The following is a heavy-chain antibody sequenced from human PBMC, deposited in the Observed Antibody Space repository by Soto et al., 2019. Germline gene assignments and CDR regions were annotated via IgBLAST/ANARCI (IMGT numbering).Heavy chain of an antibody. Sequence: GGSLRLSCAASGFTFSSDGMHWVRQAPGKGLEWVAIIWYDGSNKYYADSVKGRFTISRDNSKNTLYLQMNSLRAEDTAVYYCARVDREITFGGVIPHGVYYWGQGTLVTVSS. CDR1: GFTFSSDG. CDR2: IWYDGSNK. D-gene: IGHD3-16*02. V-gene: IGHV3-33*01. CDR3: ARVDREITFGGVIPHGVYY. J-gene: IGHJ4*02.